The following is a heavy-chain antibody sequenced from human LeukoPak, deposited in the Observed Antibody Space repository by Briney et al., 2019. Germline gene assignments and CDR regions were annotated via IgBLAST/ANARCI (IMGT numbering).Heavy chain of an antibody. Sequence: SETLSLTCTVSGGSISSYYWSWIRQPPGKGLEWIGRIYTSGSTNYDPSLKSRVTISVDTSKNQFSLKLSSVTAADTAVYYCARTDYSNYGGFDYWGQGTLVTVSS. CDR1: GGSISSYY. J-gene: IGHJ4*02. D-gene: IGHD4-11*01. CDR3: ARTDYSNYGGFDY. V-gene: IGHV4-4*08. CDR2: IYTSGST.